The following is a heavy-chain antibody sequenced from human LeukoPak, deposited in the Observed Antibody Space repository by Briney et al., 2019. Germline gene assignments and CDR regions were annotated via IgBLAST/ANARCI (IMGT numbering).Heavy chain of an antibody. D-gene: IGHD6-19*01. CDR3: VRETPISVAGTIYFYFYMDV. Sequence: GGSLRLSRAASGFTFDDYGMSWVRQDPGKGLEWVSGINWNGGSTTYADSVRGRFTISRDNAKNSLYLQMSSLRAEDTALYYCVRETPISVAGTIYFYFYMDVWGKGTTVTVSS. V-gene: IGHV3-20*04. J-gene: IGHJ6*03. CDR2: INWNGGST. CDR1: GFTFDDYG.